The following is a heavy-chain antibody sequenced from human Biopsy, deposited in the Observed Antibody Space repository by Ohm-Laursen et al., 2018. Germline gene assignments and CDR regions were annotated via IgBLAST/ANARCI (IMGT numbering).Heavy chain of an antibody. V-gene: IGHV4-59*08. Sequence: SKTLSLTCIVSGDTISTYYWNWIRQTPGKGLEWIGYIHYTGHIRINPSLNSRATISVDTSKDQFSLKLNSLTAADTAIYYCARNRVDVVKVTTIGWNFDLWGRGTLVTVS. CDR1: GDTISTYY. CDR2: IHYTGHI. J-gene: IGHJ2*01. CDR3: ARNRVDVVKVTTIGWNFDL. D-gene: IGHD5-12*01.